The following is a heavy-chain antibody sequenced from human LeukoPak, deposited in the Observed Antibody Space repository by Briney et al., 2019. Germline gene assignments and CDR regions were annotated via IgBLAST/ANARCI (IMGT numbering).Heavy chain of an antibody. CDR3: ASDFVYGTSSSSELDF. V-gene: IGHV1-2*06. CDR2: INPNSGGT. CDR1: VYTFTGYY. J-gene: IGHJ4*02. Sequence: GASVKVSCKASVYTFTGYYMHWVRQAPGQGLEWMGRINPNSGGTNFAQKFQGRVSMTRDTSISTAYMEMSSLRSDDTAVYYCASDFVYGTSSSSELDFWGQGTLVTVSS. D-gene: IGHD6-6*01.